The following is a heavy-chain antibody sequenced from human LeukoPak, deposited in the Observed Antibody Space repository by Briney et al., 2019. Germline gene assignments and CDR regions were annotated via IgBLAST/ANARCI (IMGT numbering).Heavy chain of an antibody. J-gene: IGHJ4*02. D-gene: IGHD5-12*01. V-gene: IGHV3-30-3*01. Sequence: GGSLRLSCAASGFTFSSYAMHWVRQAPGKGLEWVAVISYDGSNKYYADSVKGRFTISRDNSKNTLYLQMNSLRAEGTAVYYCASSIVATQCPFDYWGQGTLVTVSS. CDR1: GFTFSSYA. CDR3: ASSIVATQCPFDY. CDR2: ISYDGSNK.